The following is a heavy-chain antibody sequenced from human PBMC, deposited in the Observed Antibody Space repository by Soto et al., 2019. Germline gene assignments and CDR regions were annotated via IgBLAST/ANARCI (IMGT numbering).Heavy chain of an antibody. CDR2: ISGSGGRT. CDR1: GFTFSSYA. CDR3: AKETYYYVSSGYYYFGGIDY. D-gene: IGHD3-22*01. J-gene: IGHJ4*02. V-gene: IGHV3-23*01. Sequence: GGSLRLSCAASGFTFSSYAMSWVRQAPGKGLEWVSAISGSGGRTYYADSVKGRFTISRDNSKNTLYLKMNSLRAEATAVYYCAKETYYYVSSGYYYFGGIDYWGQGTLVTVSS.